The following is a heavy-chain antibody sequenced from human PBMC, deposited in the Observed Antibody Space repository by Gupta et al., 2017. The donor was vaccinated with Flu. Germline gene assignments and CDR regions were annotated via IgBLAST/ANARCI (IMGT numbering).Heavy chain of an antibody. V-gene: IGHV4-4*07. D-gene: IGHD6-13*01. J-gene: IGHJ4*02. CDR1: GGSISSYY. CDR3: ARAAVDTADFDF. Sequence: QVQLQESGPGLVKPSETLSLTCTVSGGSISSYYLSWIRQPAGKRLDWIGRISTSGSTNYNPSLKSRVTMSVDTSKNQFSLNLRSVTAADTAVYYCARAAVDTADFDFWGQGTLVTVSS. CDR2: ISTSGST.